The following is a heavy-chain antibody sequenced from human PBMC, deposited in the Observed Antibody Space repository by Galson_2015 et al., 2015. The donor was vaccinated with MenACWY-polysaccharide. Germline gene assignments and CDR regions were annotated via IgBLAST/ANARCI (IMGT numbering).Heavy chain of an antibody. V-gene: IGHV1-69*04. CDR1: GGTFNSYA. CDR2: IIPIVGII. J-gene: IGHJ3*02. D-gene: IGHD6-13*01. CDR3: ASLDSSRPFDGFDI. Sequence: SVKVSCKASGGTFNSYAISWVRQAPGQGLEWMGRIIPIVGIINYAQKFQGRVMITADKSTSTIYMELSSLRSEDTAVYYCASLDSSRPFDGFDIWGQGTMVTVSS.